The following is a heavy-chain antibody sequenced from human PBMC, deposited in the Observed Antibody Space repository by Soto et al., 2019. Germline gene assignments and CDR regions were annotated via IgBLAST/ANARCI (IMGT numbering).Heavy chain of an antibody. CDR1: GGSINSDNYY. CDR2: ISYSGST. Sequence: SETLSLTCSVSGGSINSDNYYWGWIRQPPGKGLEWIGSISYSGSTYSNPSLKSRVTISVDTSKSQFSLKLSSVTAADTAVYYCARDARGYSGYDRFRLDPWGKGTLVTVP. J-gene: IGHJ5*02. CDR3: ARDARGYSGYDRFRLDP. V-gene: IGHV4-39*01. D-gene: IGHD5-12*01.